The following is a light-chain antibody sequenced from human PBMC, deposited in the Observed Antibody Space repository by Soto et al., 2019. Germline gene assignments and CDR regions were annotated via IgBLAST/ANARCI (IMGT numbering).Light chain of an antibody. CDR1: QSVNNY. Sequence: EIVLTQSPATLSLSPGERATLSCRASQSVNNYLHWYQQKPGQAPRLLIFNASNRATGIPARFSGTVSATDFTLTISSLEPENFAVYSCQHRSIWPVSFGQGTRLEIK. V-gene: IGKV3-11*01. CDR2: NAS. CDR3: QHRSIWPVS. J-gene: IGKJ5*01.